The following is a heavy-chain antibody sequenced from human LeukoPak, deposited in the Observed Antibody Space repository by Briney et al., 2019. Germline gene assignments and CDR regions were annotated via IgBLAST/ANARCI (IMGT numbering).Heavy chain of an antibody. V-gene: IGHV4-34*01. Sequence: PSETLSLTCAVYGGSFSGYYWSWIRQPPGKGLEWIGEINHSGSTNYNPSLKSRVTISVDTSKNQFSLKLSSVTAADTAVYYCARGRDGYNDGFDFWGQGTMVTVSS. CDR3: ARGRDGYNDGFDF. J-gene: IGHJ3*01. CDR1: GGSFSGYY. CDR2: INHSGST. D-gene: IGHD5-24*01.